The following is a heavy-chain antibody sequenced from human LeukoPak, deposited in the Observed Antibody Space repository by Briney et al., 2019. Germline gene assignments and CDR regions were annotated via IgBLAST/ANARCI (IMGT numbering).Heavy chain of an antibody. Sequence: PSQTLSLTCTVSGGSISSGDYYWSWIRQPPGKGLEWIGYIYYSGSTYYNPSLKSRVTISVDTSKNQFSLKLSSVTAADTAVYYCARARPDYDILTGYLDLQYYGMDVWGQGTTVTVSS. CDR2: IYYSGST. V-gene: IGHV4-30-4*01. J-gene: IGHJ6*02. CDR1: GGSISSGDYY. D-gene: IGHD3-9*01. CDR3: ARARPDYDILTGYLDLQYYGMDV.